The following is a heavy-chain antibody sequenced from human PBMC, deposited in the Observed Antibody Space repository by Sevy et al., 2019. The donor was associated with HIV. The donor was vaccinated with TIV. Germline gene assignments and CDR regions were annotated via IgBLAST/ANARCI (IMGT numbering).Heavy chain of an antibody. V-gene: IGHV3-20*04. CDR1: GFTFDDYG. CDR2: INWNGGST. CDR3: ARNPPSYYDYRSGYDDY. D-gene: IGHD3-3*01. J-gene: IGHJ4*02. Sequence: GGSLRLSCAASGFTFDDYGMSWVRQVPGKGPEWVSGINWNGGSTGYADSVKGRFTISRENAKNSLYLQMKSLRAEDTALYYCARNPPSYYDYRSGYDDYWGQGIRVTVSS.